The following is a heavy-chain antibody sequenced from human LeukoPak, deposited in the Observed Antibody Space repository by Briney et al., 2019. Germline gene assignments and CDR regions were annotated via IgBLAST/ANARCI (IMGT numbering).Heavy chain of an antibody. CDR3: ARGHVSGGGLYYFNS. Sequence: ASVKVSCKASGYIFTSLDINWVRQAPGQGLEWMGWMKPNNGKTAYAQKFQGRVTITRNTAITTAYMELSSLRSDDTAVYYCARGHVSGGGLYYFNSWGQGTLVTVSS. V-gene: IGHV1-8*03. J-gene: IGHJ4*02. CDR1: GYIFTSLD. CDR2: MKPNNGKT. D-gene: IGHD2-8*02.